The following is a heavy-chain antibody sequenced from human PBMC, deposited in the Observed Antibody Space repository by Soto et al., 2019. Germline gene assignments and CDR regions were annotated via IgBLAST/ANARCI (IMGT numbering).Heavy chain of an antibody. Sequence: LGESLKISCKGSGYSFTSYWISWVRQMPGKGLEWMGRIDPSDSYTNYSPSFQGHVTISADKSISTAYLQWSSLKASDTAMYYCASSGIAVAGTRHAFDIWGQGTMVTVSS. CDR1: GYSFTSYW. CDR3: ASSGIAVAGTRHAFDI. J-gene: IGHJ3*02. D-gene: IGHD6-19*01. V-gene: IGHV5-10-1*01. CDR2: IDPSDSYT.